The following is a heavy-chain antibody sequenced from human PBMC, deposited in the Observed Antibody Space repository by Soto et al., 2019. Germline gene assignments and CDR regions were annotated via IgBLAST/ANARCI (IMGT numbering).Heavy chain of an antibody. J-gene: IGHJ4*02. V-gene: IGHV3-33*01. Sequence: QVQLVESGGGVVQPGRSLRLSCAASGFNFSSYGMHWVRQAPGKGLDWVAVIWYDGSNKYYADSVKGRFTISRDNSKNTLYLQMNSLRAEDTAVYYCPSGGGYYALNRDSQVDYWGQGTLVTVSS. CDR3: PSGGGYYALNRDSQVDY. CDR1: GFNFSSYG. D-gene: IGHD1-26*01. CDR2: IWYDGSNK.